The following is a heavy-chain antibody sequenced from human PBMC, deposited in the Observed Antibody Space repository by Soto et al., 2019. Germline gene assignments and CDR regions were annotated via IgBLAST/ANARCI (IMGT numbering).Heavy chain of an antibody. V-gene: IGHV4-59*01. CDR2: IYYSGST. D-gene: IGHD6-19*01. CDR1: GGSISSYY. J-gene: IGHJ4*02. CDR3: ARDSGHSTGYFDY. Sequence: NPSETLSLTCTVSGGSISSYYWSWIRQPPGKGLEWIEYIYYSGSTNYNPSLKSRVTISVDTSKNQFSLKLSSVTAADTAVYYCARDSGHSTGYFDYWGQGTLVTVSS.